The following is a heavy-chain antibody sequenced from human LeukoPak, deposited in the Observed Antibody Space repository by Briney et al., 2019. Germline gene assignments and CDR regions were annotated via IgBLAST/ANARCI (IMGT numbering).Heavy chain of an antibody. CDR2: FDPGDDET. Sequence: ASVKVSSEVSGYSLSELSTHSVCQGPGQGLEWMGGFDPGDDETIYAQKVQGRVTMTEDTSTDTAYLELSSLRSEDTAVYFCATEKDLLLDSWGQGTPVTVSS. J-gene: IGHJ5*01. CDR1: GYSLSELS. CDR3: ATEKDLLLDS. D-gene: IGHD1-26*01. V-gene: IGHV1-24*01.